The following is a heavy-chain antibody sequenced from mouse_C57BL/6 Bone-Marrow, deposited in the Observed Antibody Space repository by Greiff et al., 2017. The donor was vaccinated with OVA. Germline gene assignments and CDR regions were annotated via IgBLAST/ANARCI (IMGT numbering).Heavy chain of an antibody. Sequence: VQLKESGAELVKPGASVKLSCTASGFNIKDYYMHWVKQRTEQGLEWIGRIDPEDGETKYAPKFQGKATITADTSSNTAYLQLSSLTSEDTAVNYCAKIYYGNYVEAMDYWGQGTSVTVSS. D-gene: IGHD2-1*01. CDR3: AKIYYGNYVEAMDY. V-gene: IGHV14-2*01. CDR1: GFNIKDYY. J-gene: IGHJ4*01. CDR2: IDPEDGET.